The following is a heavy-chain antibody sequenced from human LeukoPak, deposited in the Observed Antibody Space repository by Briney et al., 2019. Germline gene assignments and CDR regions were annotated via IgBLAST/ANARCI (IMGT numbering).Heavy chain of an antibody. CDR3: AREPTGYYYYYYGMDV. V-gene: IGHV1-8*01. CDR1: GYTFTSYD. J-gene: IGHJ6*02. D-gene: IGHD3-9*01. CDR2: MNPNSGNT. Sequence: ASVKVSCKASGYTFTSYDINWVRQATGQGLEWMGWMNPNSGNTGYAQKFQGRVTMTRNTSISTAYMGLSSLRSEDTAVYYCAREPTGYYYYYYGMDVWGQGTTVTVSS.